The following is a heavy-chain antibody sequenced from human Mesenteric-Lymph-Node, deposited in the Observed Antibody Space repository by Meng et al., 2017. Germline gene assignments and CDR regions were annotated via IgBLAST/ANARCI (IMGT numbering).Heavy chain of an antibody. CDR3: ARGTTMTPVDY. J-gene: IGHJ4*02. V-gene: IGHV3-21*01. CDR2: ISSSSSYI. D-gene: IGHD4-17*01. Sequence: GESLKISCAASGFIVSSNYMSWVRQAPGEGLEWVSSISSSSSYIYYADSVKGRFTISRDNAKNSLYLQMNSLRAEDTAVYYCARGTTMTPVDYWGQGTLVTVSS. CDR1: GFIVSSNY.